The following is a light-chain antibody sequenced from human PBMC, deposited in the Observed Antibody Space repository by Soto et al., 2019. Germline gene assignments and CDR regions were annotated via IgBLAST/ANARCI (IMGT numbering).Light chain of an antibody. CDR3: QQSYRTPLT. V-gene: IGKV1-39*01. CDR2: AAS. Sequence: DIQMTQSPSSLSASVGDRVTMTCRASQSISSYLNWSQQKPGKAPKLLIYAASNFPSGVPSRFSGSGSGTDFTLTISSLQAEDFATYYCQQSYRTPLTFGGGTKVEIK. J-gene: IGKJ4*01. CDR1: QSISSY.